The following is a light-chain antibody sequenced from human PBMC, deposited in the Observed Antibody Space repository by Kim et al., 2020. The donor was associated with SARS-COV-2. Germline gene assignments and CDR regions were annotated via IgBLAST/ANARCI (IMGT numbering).Light chain of an antibody. CDR2: AAS. J-gene: IGKJ2*01. Sequence: SVSPGERATLSCRASQSVSRNLAWYQLKPGQAPRLLIYAASTRAAGIPVRFSGSGSGTEFTLTISSLQSEDFAVYHCQQYNYWPRSFGQGTKLEIK. V-gene: IGKV3D-15*01. CDR1: QSVSRN. CDR3: QQYNYWPRS.